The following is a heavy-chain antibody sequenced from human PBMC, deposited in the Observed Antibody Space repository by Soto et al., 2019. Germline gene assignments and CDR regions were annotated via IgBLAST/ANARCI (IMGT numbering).Heavy chain of an antibody. J-gene: IGHJ6*02. Sequence: QVQLQESGPGLVKPSETLSLTCTVSGGSISSYYWSWIRQPPGKGLEWIGYIYYSGSTNYNPSLKSRVTISVHTSQNQFSLKLSSVTAADTAVYYCASAAPRQVTYYDFWSGYSDYYYYYGMDVWGQGTTVTVSS. CDR3: ASAAPRQVTYYDFWSGYSDYYYYYGMDV. CDR1: GGSISSYY. CDR2: IYYSGST. D-gene: IGHD3-3*01. V-gene: IGHV4-59*01.